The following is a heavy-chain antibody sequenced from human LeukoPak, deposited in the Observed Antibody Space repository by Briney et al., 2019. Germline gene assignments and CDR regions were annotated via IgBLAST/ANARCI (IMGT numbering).Heavy chain of an antibody. V-gene: IGHV1-46*01. CDR3: ARASMVVRGVIIPWFDY. CDR2: INPSGGST. D-gene: IGHD3-10*01. J-gene: IGHJ4*02. Sequence: GASVKVSCKASGYTFTSYYMHWVRQASGQGLEWMGIINPSGGSTSYAQKFQGRVTMTRDTSTSTAYMELSSLRSEDTAVYYCARASMVVRGVIIPWFDYWGQGTLVTVSS. CDR1: GYTFTSYY.